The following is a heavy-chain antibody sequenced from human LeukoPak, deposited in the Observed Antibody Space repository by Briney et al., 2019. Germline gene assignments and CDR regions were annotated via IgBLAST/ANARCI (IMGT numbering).Heavy chain of an antibody. D-gene: IGHD3-16*01. CDR1: GFTFINYA. V-gene: IGHV3-23*01. CDR2: IIGRGDST. Sequence: GGSLRLSCVASGFTFINYAMTWVRQAPGKGLEWVSTIIGRGDSTYYADSVKGRFTISRDNSKNTLYLRMNSLRAEDTALYDCAKALGVVDFFDYWGQGTLVTVSS. CDR3: AKALGVVDFFDY. J-gene: IGHJ4*02.